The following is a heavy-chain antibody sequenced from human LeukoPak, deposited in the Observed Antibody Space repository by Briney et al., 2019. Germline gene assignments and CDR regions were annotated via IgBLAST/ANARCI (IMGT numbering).Heavy chain of an antibody. D-gene: IGHD5-12*01. CDR1: GFTLSSYW. Sequence: PGGSLRLSCAASGFTLSSYWMSWVRQAPGKGLEWVANIKQDGSEKYYVDSVKGRFTISRDNAKNSLYLQMNSLRAEDTAVYYCARDSIFVGGYDLFDYWGQGTLVTVSS. CDR3: ARDSIFVGGYDLFDY. J-gene: IGHJ4*02. V-gene: IGHV3-7*01. CDR2: IKQDGSEK.